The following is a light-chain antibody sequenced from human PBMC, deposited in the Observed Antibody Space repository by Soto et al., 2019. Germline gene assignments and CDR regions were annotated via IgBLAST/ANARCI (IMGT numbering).Light chain of an antibody. J-gene: IGKJ1*01. CDR2: GAS. V-gene: IGKV3-15*01. CDR1: QSVSSN. CDR3: QQYNNWPPWT. Sequence: EIVMTQSPATLSVSPGERATLSCRASQSVSSNLAWYQQKPGQAPRPLIYGASTRATGIPVRFSGSGSGTEFTLTISSLQSEDFAVYYCQQYNNWPPWTFCQGTKVEIK.